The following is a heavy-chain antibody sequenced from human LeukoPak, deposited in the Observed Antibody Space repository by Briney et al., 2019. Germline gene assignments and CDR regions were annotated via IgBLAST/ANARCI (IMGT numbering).Heavy chain of an antibody. CDR1: GFTFSSYG. CDR2: ISYDGSNK. CDR3: AKDTKARIAAVGSLDY. Sequence: GGSLRLSCAASGFTFSSYGMHWVRQAPGKGLEWVAVISYDGSNKYHADSVKGRFTISRDNSKNTLYLQMNSLRAEDTAVYYCAKDTKARIAAVGSLDYWGQGTLVTVSS. V-gene: IGHV3-30*18. D-gene: IGHD6-13*01. J-gene: IGHJ4*02.